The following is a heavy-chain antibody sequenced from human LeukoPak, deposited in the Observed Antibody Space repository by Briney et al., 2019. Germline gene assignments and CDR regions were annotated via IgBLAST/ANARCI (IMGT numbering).Heavy chain of an antibody. D-gene: IGHD1-1*01. V-gene: IGHV3-30*02. Sequence: GGSLRLSCAASGFTFSSYGMHWVRQAPGKGLEWVAFIRYDGSNKYYADSVKGRFTISRDNSKNTLYLQMNSLRAEDTAVYYCARDGRSKDAFDIWGQGTMVTVSS. CDR3: ARDGRSKDAFDI. CDR1: GFTFSSYG. J-gene: IGHJ3*02. CDR2: IRYDGSNK.